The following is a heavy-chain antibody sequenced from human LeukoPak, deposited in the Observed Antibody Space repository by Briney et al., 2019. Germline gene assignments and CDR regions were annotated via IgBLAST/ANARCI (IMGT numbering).Heavy chain of an antibody. CDR1: GFTFSNAW. Sequence: TGGSLRLSCAASGFTFSNAWMSWVRQAPGKGLEWVGRIKSKTDGGTTDYAAPVKGRFTISRDDSKNTLYLQMNSLKTEDTAVYYCTTEGLGLWLEDYWGQGTLVTVSS. D-gene: IGHD5-18*01. CDR3: TTEGLGLWLEDY. CDR2: IKSKTDGGTT. J-gene: IGHJ4*02. V-gene: IGHV3-15*01.